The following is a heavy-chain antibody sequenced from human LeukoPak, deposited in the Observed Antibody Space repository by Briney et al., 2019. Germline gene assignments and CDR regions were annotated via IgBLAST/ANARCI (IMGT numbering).Heavy chain of an antibody. D-gene: IGHD3-9*01. CDR3: AQNNYYDILTGYSPTRFDY. CDR1: GFSFSTYS. CDR2: ISDTGATT. J-gene: IGHJ4*02. V-gene: IGHV3-23*01. Sequence: GGSLRLSCAASGFSFSTYSMSWVRQAPGKGLEWVSVISDTGATTFYADSVKGRFTISRDNSKNTLYLQMSSLRVEETAVYYCAQNNYYDILTGYSPTRFDYWGQGTLVTVSS.